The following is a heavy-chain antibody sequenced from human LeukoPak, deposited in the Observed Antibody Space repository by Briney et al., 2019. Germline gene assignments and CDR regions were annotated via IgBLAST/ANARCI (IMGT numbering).Heavy chain of an antibody. Sequence: GGSLRLSCAASGFTFDDYAMHWVRQAPGKGLEWVSGISWNSGSIGYADSVKGRFTISRDNAKNSLYLQMNSLRAEDTAVYYCARDSSGWDYYYYGMDVWGQGTTVTVSS. CDR3: ARDSSGWDYYYYGMDV. CDR2: ISWNSGSI. D-gene: IGHD6-19*01. V-gene: IGHV3-9*01. J-gene: IGHJ6*02. CDR1: GFTFDDYA.